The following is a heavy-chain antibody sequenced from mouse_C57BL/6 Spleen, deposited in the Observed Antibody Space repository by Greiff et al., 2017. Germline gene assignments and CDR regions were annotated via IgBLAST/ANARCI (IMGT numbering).Heavy chain of an antibody. D-gene: IGHD2-2*01. CDR3: ARGGYYGYPYYAMDY. Sequence: VQLQQSGAELVKPGASVKMSCKASGYTFTSYWITWVKQRPGQGLEWIGDIYPGSGSTNYNAKFKSKATLTVDTSSSTAYMQLSSLTSEDSAVYYCARGGYYGYPYYAMDYWGQGTSVTVSS. CDR1: GYTFTSYW. CDR2: IYPGSGST. J-gene: IGHJ4*01. V-gene: IGHV1-55*01.